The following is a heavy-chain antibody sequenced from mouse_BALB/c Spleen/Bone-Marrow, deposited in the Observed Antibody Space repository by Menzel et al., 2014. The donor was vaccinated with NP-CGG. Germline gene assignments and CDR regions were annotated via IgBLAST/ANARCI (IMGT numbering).Heavy chain of an antibody. Sequence: EVKLVESGGGLVQPGGSRKLSCAASGFTFSDYGMAWVRQAPGKGPEWVAFISNLAYSINYADTVTGRFTISRENAKNTLYLEMSSLRSEDTAMYYCARDYYGSSYWYFVVWGAGTTVTVSS. CDR3: ARDYYGSSYWYFVV. V-gene: IGHV5-15*02. CDR2: ISNLAYSI. D-gene: IGHD1-1*01. J-gene: IGHJ1*01. CDR1: GFTFSDYG.